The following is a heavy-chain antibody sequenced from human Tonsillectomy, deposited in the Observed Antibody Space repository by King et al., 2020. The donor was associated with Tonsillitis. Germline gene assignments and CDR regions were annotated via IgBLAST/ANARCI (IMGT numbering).Heavy chain of an antibody. CDR1: GFTFSSYN. D-gene: IGHD3-10*01. CDR2: ISATSTTI. J-gene: IGHJ4*02. CDR3: ARDGLPQFGEVSWLR. Sequence: VQLVESGGGLVQPGGSLRLSCAASGFTFSSYNMNWVRQAPGKGLEWLSYISATSTTIDYADSVKGRFTIARDNAKSLLYLQMNSLRDEDTAVYYCARDGLPQFGEVSWLRWGQGTLVTVSS. V-gene: IGHV3-48*02.